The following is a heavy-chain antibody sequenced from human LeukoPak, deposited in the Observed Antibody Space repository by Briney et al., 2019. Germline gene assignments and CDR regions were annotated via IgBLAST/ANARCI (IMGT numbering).Heavy chain of an antibody. V-gene: IGHV3-53*01. J-gene: IGHJ3*02. D-gene: IGHD6-13*01. CDR3: AKDEEQQLSADAFDI. CDR1: GFTVISNY. Sequence: PGGSLRLSCAASGFTVISNYMSWVRQAPGKGLEWVSVIYSGGDTYYADSVKGRFTISRDSSKNTVYLQMNSLRAEDTAVYYCAKDEEQQLSADAFDIWGQGTMVTVSS. CDR2: IYSGGDT.